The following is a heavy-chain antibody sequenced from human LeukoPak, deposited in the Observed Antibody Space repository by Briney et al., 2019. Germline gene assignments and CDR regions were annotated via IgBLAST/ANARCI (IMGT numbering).Heavy chain of an antibody. CDR3: TTRACHAGGCSSSFYYYYGLHF. J-gene: IGHJ6*02. CDR2: IIPIFGTA. Sequence: SVKVSCKASGNSISNYAVSWVRQAPGQGSEWMGGIIPIFGTADYAQKFQGRVTITADQSTSTTYMALSSLKSEDTATYYCTTRACHAGGCSSSFYYYYGLHFWGQGTTVSVSS. V-gene: IGHV1-69*13. D-gene: IGHD3-16*01. CDR1: GNSISNYA.